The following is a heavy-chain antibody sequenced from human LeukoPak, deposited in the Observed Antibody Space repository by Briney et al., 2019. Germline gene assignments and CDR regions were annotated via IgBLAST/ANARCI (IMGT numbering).Heavy chain of an antibody. Sequence: PGGSLRLSCAASGFVFNSYGMHWVRQAPGKGLEWVAVIWTDGSKKSYADSVKGRFTFTRDNSKNMLYLQMDSLRAEDTAVYYCARSPCSGGSCYLNYFDYWGQGTLVTVSS. V-gene: IGHV3-33*01. J-gene: IGHJ4*02. D-gene: IGHD2-15*01. CDR1: GFVFNSYG. CDR3: ARSPCSGGSCYLNYFDY. CDR2: IWTDGSKK.